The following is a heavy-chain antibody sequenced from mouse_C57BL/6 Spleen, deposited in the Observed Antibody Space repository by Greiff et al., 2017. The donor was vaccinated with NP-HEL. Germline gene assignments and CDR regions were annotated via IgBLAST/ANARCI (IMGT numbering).Heavy chain of an antibody. CDR3: AIESSKISWDGWYFDV. CDR2: IHPSDSDT. CDR1: GYTFTSYW. J-gene: IGHJ1*03. Sequence: QVQLQQPGAELVKPGASVKVSCKASGYTFTSYWMHWVKQRPGQGLEWIGRIHPSDSDTNYNQKFKGKATLTVDISSSTAYMQLSSLTSEDSAVYYCAIESSKISWDGWYFDVWGTGTTVTVSS. V-gene: IGHV1-74*01. D-gene: IGHD4-1*01.